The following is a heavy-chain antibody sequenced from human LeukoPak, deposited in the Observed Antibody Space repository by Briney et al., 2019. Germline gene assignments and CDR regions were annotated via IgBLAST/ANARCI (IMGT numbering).Heavy chain of an antibody. D-gene: IGHD6-13*01. CDR3: ARRMAESSNWAFDY. CDR1: GFTVSSNY. CDR2: IYSGGST. J-gene: IGHJ4*02. V-gene: IGHV3-53*01. Sequence: GGSLRLSCAASGFTVSSNYMSWVRQAPGKGLEWVSVIYSGGSTYYADSVKGRFTISRDNSKNTLYLQMNSLRAEDTAVYYCARRMAESSNWAFDYWGQGTLVTVSS.